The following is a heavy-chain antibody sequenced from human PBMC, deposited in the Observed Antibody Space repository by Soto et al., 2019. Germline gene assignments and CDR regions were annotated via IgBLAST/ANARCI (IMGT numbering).Heavy chain of an antibody. J-gene: IGHJ4*02. CDR3: ARDYDSSGYPRYSFDY. D-gene: IGHD3-22*01. CDR2: IWYDGSNK. CDR1: GFTFSSYG. V-gene: IGHV3-33*01. Sequence: QVQLVESGGGVVQPGRSLRLSCAASGFTFSSYGMHWVRQAPGKGLEWVAVIWYDGSNKYYADSVKGRFTISRDNSKNTLYLQMKSLRAEDTAVYYCARDYDSSGYPRYSFDYWGQGTLVTVSS.